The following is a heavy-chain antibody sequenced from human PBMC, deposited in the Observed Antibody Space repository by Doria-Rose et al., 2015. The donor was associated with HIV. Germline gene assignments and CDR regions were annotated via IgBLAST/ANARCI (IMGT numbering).Heavy chain of an antibody. J-gene: IGHJ4*02. V-gene: IGHV2-26*01. CDR3: ARIKSSRWYHKYYFDF. CDR2: IFSDDER. D-gene: IGHD6-13*01. CDR1: GVSLSSPGMG. Sequence: SGPVLVKSTETLTLTCTVSGVSLSSPGMGVSWIRQPPGKALEWLATIFSDDERSYKASLKSRLTISRSTSKSQVVLTMTDMDPVDTATYYCARIKSSRWYHKYYFDFWGQGTLVIVSA.